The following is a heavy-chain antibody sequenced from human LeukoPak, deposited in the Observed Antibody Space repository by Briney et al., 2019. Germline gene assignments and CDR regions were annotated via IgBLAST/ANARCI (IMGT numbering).Heavy chain of an antibody. CDR3: ANGIAAAGVYYFDY. D-gene: IGHD6-13*01. CDR2: IYYSGST. J-gene: IGHJ4*02. CDR1: GVSISSSSYY. Sequence: SETLSLTCTVSGVSISSSSYYWGWIRQPPGKGLEWIGSIYYSGSTYYNPSLKSRVSISVDTSKNQFSLNLSSVTAADTAVYYCANGIAAAGVYYFDYWGQGTLVAVSS. V-gene: IGHV4-39*01.